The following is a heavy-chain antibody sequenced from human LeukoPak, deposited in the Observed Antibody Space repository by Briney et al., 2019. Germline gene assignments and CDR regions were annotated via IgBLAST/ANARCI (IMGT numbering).Heavy chain of an antibody. CDR3: AKYADYYDSRQPFDY. D-gene: IGHD3-22*01. Sequence: GGSLRLSCAASGFTFSSYAMSWVRQAPGKGLEWVSAISGSGGSTYYADSVKGRFTISRDNSKNTLCLQMNSLRAEDTAVYYCAKYADYYDSRQPFDYWGQGTLVTVSS. CDR1: GFTFSSYA. J-gene: IGHJ4*02. CDR2: ISGSGGST. V-gene: IGHV3-23*01.